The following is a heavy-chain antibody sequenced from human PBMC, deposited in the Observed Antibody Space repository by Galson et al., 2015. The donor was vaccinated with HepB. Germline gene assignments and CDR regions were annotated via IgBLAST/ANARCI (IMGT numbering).Heavy chain of an antibody. CDR3: ARRLSRYYESSGEQADWFDP. CDR1: GYTFTTYT. J-gene: IGHJ5*02. CDR2: INGGNGNT. V-gene: IGHV1-3*01. D-gene: IGHD3-22*01. Sequence: SVKVSCKASGYTFTTYTIHWVRQAPGQGLEWMGWINGGNGNTKYLQKVEGRLTITRDTSANKAYMELSSLRSEDTAVCYCARRLSRYYESSGEQADWFDPWGQGTLVTVSS.